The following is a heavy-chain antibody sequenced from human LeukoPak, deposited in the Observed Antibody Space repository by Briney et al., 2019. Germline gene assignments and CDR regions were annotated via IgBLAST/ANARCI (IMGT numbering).Heavy chain of an antibody. D-gene: IGHD4-17*01. Sequence: GGSLRLSCAASGFTFSSNAMSWVRQAPGKGLEWVSSISGNDGSTYYADSVKGRFTISRDNSKNTLYLQMNSLRAEDTAVYYCAKDPMTTVTTVDSDWGQGTLVTVSS. V-gene: IGHV3-23*01. CDR3: AKDPMTTVTTVDSD. J-gene: IGHJ4*02. CDR1: GFTFSSNA. CDR2: ISGNDGST.